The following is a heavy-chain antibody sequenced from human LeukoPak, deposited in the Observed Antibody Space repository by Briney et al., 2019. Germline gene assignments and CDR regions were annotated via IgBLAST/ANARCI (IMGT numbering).Heavy chain of an antibody. J-gene: IGHJ4*02. Sequence: NSSETLSLTCTVSGGSISSGGYYWSWIRQHPGKGLEWIGYIYYSGSTYYNPSLKSRVTISVGTSKNQFSLKLSSVTAADTAVYYCARDLGYCTNGVCHTRFDYWGQGTLVAVSS. V-gene: IGHV4-31*03. CDR3: ARDLGYCTNGVCHTRFDY. CDR1: GGSISSGGYY. CDR2: IYYSGST. D-gene: IGHD2-8*01.